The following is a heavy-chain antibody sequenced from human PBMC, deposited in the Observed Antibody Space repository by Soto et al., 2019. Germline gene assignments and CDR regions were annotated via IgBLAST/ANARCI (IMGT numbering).Heavy chain of an antibody. CDR1: GFTFSSYW. D-gene: IGHD2-8*01. CDR2: IKQDGSET. Sequence: EVQLVESGGGLVQPGGSLRVSCAVTGFTFSSYWMSWVRQAPGEGLKWVASIKQDGSETYYVDSVKGRFIISRDNAKNSLYLQLNRLRDEDTALYYCARLGPPGMIMLRPYYFDYWGQGTLVNVSS. CDR3: ARLGPPGMIMLRPYYFDY. V-gene: IGHV3-7*03. J-gene: IGHJ4*02.